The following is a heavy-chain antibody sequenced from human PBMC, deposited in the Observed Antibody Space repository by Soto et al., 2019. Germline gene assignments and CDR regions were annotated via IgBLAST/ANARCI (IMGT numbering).Heavy chain of an antibody. D-gene: IGHD3-22*01. V-gene: IGHV3-23*01. CDR3: AALIVVVMYPDY. J-gene: IGHJ4*02. Sequence: EVQLLESGGGLVQPGGSLRLSCAASGFTFSSYAMSWVRQAPGKGLEWVSAISGSGGRTYYADFVKGRFTISRDNSKNTLYLQMNSLRAEETAVYYCAALIVVVMYPDYWGQGTLVTVSS. CDR2: ISGSGGRT. CDR1: GFTFSSYA.